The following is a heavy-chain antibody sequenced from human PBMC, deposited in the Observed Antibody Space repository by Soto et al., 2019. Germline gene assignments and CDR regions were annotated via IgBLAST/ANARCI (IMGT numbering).Heavy chain of an antibody. CDR1: GFTVSSNY. CDR3: ARDFTYGSGSYLYNYGMDV. V-gene: IGHV3-66*01. J-gene: IGHJ6*02. Sequence: EVQLVESGGGLVQPGGSLRLSCAASGFTVSSNYMSWVRQAPGKGLEWVSVIYSGGSTYYADSVKGRFTISRDNSKNTLYLQMNSLRAEDTAVYYCARDFTYGSGSYLYNYGMDVWGQGTTVTVSS. CDR2: IYSGGST. D-gene: IGHD3-10*01.